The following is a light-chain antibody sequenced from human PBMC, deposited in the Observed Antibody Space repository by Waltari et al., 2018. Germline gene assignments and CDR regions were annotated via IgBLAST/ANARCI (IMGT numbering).Light chain of an antibody. Sequence: DIQMTQSPSSLSASVGDRVTITCQASQDISNYLNWYQQKPGQPPRLLISWASTRESGVPDRFSGSGSGTDFTLTISSLQPEDVAVYYCQQYYTPPRTFGQGTKVEIK. V-gene: IGKV1-33*01. J-gene: IGKJ1*01. CDR2: WAS. CDR3: QQYYTPPRT. CDR1: QDISNY.